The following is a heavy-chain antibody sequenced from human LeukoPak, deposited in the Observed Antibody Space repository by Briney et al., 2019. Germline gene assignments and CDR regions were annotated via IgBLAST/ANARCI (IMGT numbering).Heavy chain of an antibody. CDR2: IYYSGST. Sequence: SETLSLTCTVSGGSISSYYWSWIRQPPGEGLEWIGYIYYSGSTNYNPSLKSRVTISVDTSKNQFSLKLSSVTAADTAVYYCARDVLPTGGAFDIWGQGTMVTVSS. V-gene: IGHV4-59*01. J-gene: IGHJ3*02. D-gene: IGHD4-17*01. CDR1: GGSISSYY. CDR3: ARDVLPTGGAFDI.